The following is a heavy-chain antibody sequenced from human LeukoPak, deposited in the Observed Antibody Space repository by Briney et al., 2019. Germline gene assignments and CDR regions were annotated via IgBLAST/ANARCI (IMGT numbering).Heavy chain of an antibody. V-gene: IGHV4-59*12. CDR2: IYYSGST. Sequence: SETLSLTCTVSGGSISSYYWSWIRQPPGKGLEWIGYIYYSGSTYYNPSLKSRVTISVDTSKNQFSLKLSSVTAADTAVYYCAREIPGIAVAGTDYYYMDVWGKGTTVTVSS. J-gene: IGHJ6*03. CDR3: AREIPGIAVAGTDYYYMDV. CDR1: GGSISSYY. D-gene: IGHD6-19*01.